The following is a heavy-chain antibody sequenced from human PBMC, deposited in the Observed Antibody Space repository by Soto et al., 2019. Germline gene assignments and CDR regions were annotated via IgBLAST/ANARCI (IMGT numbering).Heavy chain of an antibody. V-gene: IGHV3-23*01. J-gene: IGHJ4*02. CDR3: AKDATFRITMVRGVIITSLDY. CDR1: GFTFSSYA. Sequence: PGGSLRLSCAASGFTFSSYAMSWVRQAPGKGLEWVSAISGSGGSTYYADSVKGRFTISRDNSKNTLYLQMNSLRAEDTAVYYCAKDATFRITMVRGVIITSLDYWGQGTLVTVSS. CDR2: ISGSGGST. D-gene: IGHD3-10*01.